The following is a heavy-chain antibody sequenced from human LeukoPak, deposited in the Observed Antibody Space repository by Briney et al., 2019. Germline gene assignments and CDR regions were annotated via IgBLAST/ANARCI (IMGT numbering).Heavy chain of an antibody. CDR2: IKQDGSEK. J-gene: IGHJ6*03. V-gene: IGHV3-7*03. D-gene: IGHD5-12*01. CDR1: GFTFSSYW. Sequence: GGSLRLSCAASGFTFSSYWMSWVRQAPGKGLEWVANIKQDGSEKYYVDSVKGRFTISRDNAKNSLYLQMNSLRAEDTALYYCARALIYSGYDPGYYYYYMDVWGKGTTVTVSS. CDR3: ARALIYSGYDPGYYYYYMDV.